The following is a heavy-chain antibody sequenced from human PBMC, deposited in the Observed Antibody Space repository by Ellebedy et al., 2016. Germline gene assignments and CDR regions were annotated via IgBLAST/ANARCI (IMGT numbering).Heavy chain of an antibody. Sequence: GESLKISCAASGFTFSSYAMHWVRQAPGKGLEYVSVISPNGGTTFYGDSVKGRFIISRDNSKNTLYLQMGSLGGDDMAVYYCARGGSSAWQTPADYWGQGTLVTVSS. V-gene: IGHV3-64*02. D-gene: IGHD6-19*01. CDR3: ARGGSSAWQTPADY. J-gene: IGHJ4*02. CDR1: GFTFSSYA. CDR2: ISPNGGTT.